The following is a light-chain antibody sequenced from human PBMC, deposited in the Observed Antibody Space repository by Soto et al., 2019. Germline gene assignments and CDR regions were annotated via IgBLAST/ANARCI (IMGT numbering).Light chain of an antibody. CDR1: QDISNY. Sequence: ENQMTQSPPSLSASVGDRVTITCQASQDISNYLSWYQQKRGKAPKLLIHDASNLETGVPSRFSGSGSGTDFTFTISSLQPEDVATYYCQQYGNLPLTVGGGTKVEIK. CDR2: DAS. CDR3: QQYGNLPLT. V-gene: IGKV1-33*01. J-gene: IGKJ4*01.